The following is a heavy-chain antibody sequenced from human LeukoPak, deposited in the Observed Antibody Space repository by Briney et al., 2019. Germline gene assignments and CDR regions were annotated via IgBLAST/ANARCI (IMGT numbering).Heavy chain of an antibody. Sequence: GGSLRLSCAAAGFTFSTYGMSWVRQAPGKGLEWVSGISGSGGSKYYADSVKGRFTISRDNSKNKLYLQMNSLRAEDTAVYYRAKDRNYYDSSGCLDYWGQGTLVTVSS. V-gene: IGHV3-23*01. CDR3: AKDRNYYDSSGCLDY. CDR1: GFTFSTYG. CDR2: ISGSGGSK. D-gene: IGHD3-22*01. J-gene: IGHJ4*02.